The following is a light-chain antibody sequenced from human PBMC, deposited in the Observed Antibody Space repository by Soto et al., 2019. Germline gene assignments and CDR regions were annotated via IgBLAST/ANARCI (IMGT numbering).Light chain of an antibody. Sequence: QSALTQPASVSGSPGQSITISCTGTSSDVGDYDYVSWYQQHPGEAPKLRIYDVGNRPSGGSNRFSGSKSGNTASLTISGLQAEDEADYYCSSYSSSSALYVFGTGTKLTVL. V-gene: IGLV2-14*03. CDR2: DVG. CDR3: SSYSSSSALYV. J-gene: IGLJ1*01. CDR1: SSDVGDYDY.